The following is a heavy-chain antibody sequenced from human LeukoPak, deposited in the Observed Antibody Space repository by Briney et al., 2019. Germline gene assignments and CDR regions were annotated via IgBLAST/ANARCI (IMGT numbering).Heavy chain of an antibody. Sequence: SVKVSCKASGFTFTSSAMQWVRQARGQRLEWIGWIVVGSGNTNYAQKFQERVTITRDMSTSTAYMELSSLRSEDTAVYYCAAVFSSSGWSADAFDIWGQGTMVTVSS. J-gene: IGHJ3*02. CDR3: AAVFSSSGWSADAFDI. D-gene: IGHD6-19*01. CDR2: IVVGSGNT. CDR1: GFTFTSSA. V-gene: IGHV1-58*02.